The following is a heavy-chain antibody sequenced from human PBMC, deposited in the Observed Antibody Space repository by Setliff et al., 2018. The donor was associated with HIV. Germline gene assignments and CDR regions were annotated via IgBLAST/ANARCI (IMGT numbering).Heavy chain of an antibody. Sequence: SETLSLTCTVSGGSISSHYWTWIRQPAGEGLQWIGRIHTSGNTNYNPSLKSRVTISVDTSKSQFSLKLSSVTAADTAVYFCARLDWFSKNFDFWGQGTLVTVSS. CDR1: GGSISSHY. J-gene: IGHJ4*02. CDR2: IHTSGNT. CDR3: ARLDWFSKNFDF. D-gene: IGHD3-3*01. V-gene: IGHV4-4*07.